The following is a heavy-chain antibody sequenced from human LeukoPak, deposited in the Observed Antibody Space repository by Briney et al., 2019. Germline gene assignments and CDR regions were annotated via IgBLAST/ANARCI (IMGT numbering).Heavy chain of an antibody. Sequence: GASVKVSCKASGYTFTSYYMHWVRQAPGQGLEWMGGIIPIFGTANYAQKFQGRVTITTDESTSTAYMELSSLRSEDTAVYYCARAPAYSSSWYGYWGQGTLVTVSS. J-gene: IGHJ4*02. CDR1: GYTFTSYY. CDR3: ARAPAYSSSWYGY. V-gene: IGHV1-69*05. CDR2: IIPIFGTA. D-gene: IGHD6-13*01.